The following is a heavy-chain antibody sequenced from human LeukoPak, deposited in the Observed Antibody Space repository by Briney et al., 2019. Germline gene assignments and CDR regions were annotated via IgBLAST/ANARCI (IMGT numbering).Heavy chain of an antibody. CDR1: GFTFTSYA. Sequence: GGSLRLSCAASGFTFTSYAMAWVRQAPGKGLEWVSSISGSGGSTYYADSVKGRFTIYRDNSKNTLYLQMNCLRAEGTAVYYCAKGVTGRGPDFDYWGQGTLVTVSS. V-gene: IGHV3-23*01. D-gene: IGHD2-21*02. CDR2: ISGSGGST. J-gene: IGHJ4*02. CDR3: AKGVTGRGPDFDY.